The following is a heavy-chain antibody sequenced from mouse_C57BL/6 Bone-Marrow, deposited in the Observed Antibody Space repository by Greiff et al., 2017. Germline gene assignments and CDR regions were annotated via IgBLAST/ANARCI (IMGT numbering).Heavy chain of an antibody. D-gene: IGHD2-5*01. CDR2: LYPGSGST. V-gene: IGHV1-55*01. CDR1: GYTFTSYW. Sequence: QVQLQQPGAELVKPGASVKMSCKASGYTFTSYWITWVKQRPGQGLEWIGDLYPGSGSTNYNEKFKSKATLTVDTSSSTAYMQLSSLTAEDSAVYYCARPYYSNYWYFDVWGTGTTVTVSS. J-gene: IGHJ1*03. CDR3: ARPYYSNYWYFDV.